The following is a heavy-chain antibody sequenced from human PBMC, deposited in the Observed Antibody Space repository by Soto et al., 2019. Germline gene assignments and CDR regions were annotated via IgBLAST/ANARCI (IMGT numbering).Heavy chain of an antibody. J-gene: IGHJ4*02. V-gene: IGHV1-3*01. CDR3: GRAKYGDYSSSSDY. CDR2: IDAGNANT. D-gene: IGHD4-17*01. CDR1: GYTFTSYT. Sequence: QVQLVQSGAEVKKPGASVKISCKASGYTFTSYTVHWVRQAPGQSLESMGWIDAGNANTKYSQRFQGRVTITRDTSASTAYMELGSLGSEDTVVYYCGRAKYGDYSSSSDYWGQGTLVTVSS.